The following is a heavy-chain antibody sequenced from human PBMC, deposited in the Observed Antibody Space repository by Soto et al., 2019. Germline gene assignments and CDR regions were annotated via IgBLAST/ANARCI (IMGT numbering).Heavy chain of an antibody. Sequence: QVQLVQSGAEVQKPGSSVKVSCKASGGTFSSYAISWVRQAPGQGLEWMGGIIPIFGTANYAQKFQGRVTITADESTSTAYMELSSLRSEDTAVYYCARSITVATISYYYYGMDVWGQGTTVTVSS. D-gene: IGHD5-12*01. J-gene: IGHJ6*02. CDR2: IIPIFGTA. V-gene: IGHV1-69*01. CDR3: ARSITVATISYYYYGMDV. CDR1: GGTFSSYA.